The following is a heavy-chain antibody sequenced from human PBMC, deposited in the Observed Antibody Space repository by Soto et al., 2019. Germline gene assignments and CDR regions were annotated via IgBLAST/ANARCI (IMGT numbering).Heavy chain of an antibody. V-gene: IGHV3-33*01. J-gene: IGHJ4*02. CDR1: GFIFSNYG. D-gene: IGHD6-19*01. Sequence: QVQLVESGGGVVQPGRSLRLSCAASGFIFSNYGIHWVRQAPGTGREWVALIWYDGSKKYYADSVKGRFIVSRNNTNNTVYLQLNSLTADDTAVYDCAREGLVAGSQAFWGPGTLVTFSS. CDR3: AREGLVAGSQAF. CDR2: IWYDGSKK.